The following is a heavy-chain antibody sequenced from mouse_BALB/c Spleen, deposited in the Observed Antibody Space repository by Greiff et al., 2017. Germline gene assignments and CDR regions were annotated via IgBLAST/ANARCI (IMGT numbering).Heavy chain of an antibody. CDR1: GYTFTSYW. CDR2: INPSTGYT. D-gene: IGHD1-1*01. J-gene: IGHJ2*01. CDR3: ARSLSYYGFDY. V-gene: IGHV1-7*01. Sequence: VKLVESGAELAKPGASVKMSCKASGYTFTSYWMHWVKQRPGQGLEWIGYINPSTGYTEYNQKFKDKATLTADKSSSTAYMQLSSLTSEDSAVYYCARSLSYYGFDYWGQGTTLTVSS.